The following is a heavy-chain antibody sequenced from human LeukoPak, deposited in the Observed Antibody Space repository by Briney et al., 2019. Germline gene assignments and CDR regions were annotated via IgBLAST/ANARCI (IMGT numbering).Heavy chain of an antibody. CDR1: GYTFTSYG. CDR2: ISAYNGNT. D-gene: IGHD4-17*01. J-gene: IGHJ4*02. V-gene: IGHV1-18*01. CDR3: ARDTDGAPTVTHDY. Sequence: ASVKVSCQASGYTFTSYGISWVRPAPGQGLAWMGWISAYNGNTNYAQKLQGRVTMTTDTSTSTAYMELRSLRSDDTAVYYCARDTDGAPTVTHDYWGQGTLVTVSS.